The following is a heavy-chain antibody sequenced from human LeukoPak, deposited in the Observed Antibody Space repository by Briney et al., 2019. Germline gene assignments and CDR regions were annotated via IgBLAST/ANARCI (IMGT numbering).Heavy chain of an antibody. CDR2: IIPTFGTA. CDR3: ARDRPRGYSYGFPDY. CDR1: GGTFSSYA. Sequence: SVKVSCKASGGTFSSYAISWVRQAPGQGLEWMGRIIPTFGTANYAQKFQGRVTITTDESTSTAYMELSSLRSEDTAVYYCARDRPRGYSYGFPDYWGQGTLVTVSS. V-gene: IGHV1-69*05. J-gene: IGHJ4*02. D-gene: IGHD5-18*01.